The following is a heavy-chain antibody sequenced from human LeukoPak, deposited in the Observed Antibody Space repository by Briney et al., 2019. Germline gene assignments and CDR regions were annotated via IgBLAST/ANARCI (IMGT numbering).Heavy chain of an antibody. Sequence: PSETLSFTCTVSGGSISSGGYSWSWIRQPPGKGLEWIGNIHHSGGTYYNPSLKSRVTISVDRSKNQFSLTLNSVTAADTAAYYCARDLPLAAAAKDVFDLWGQGTLVTVSS. V-gene: IGHV4-30-2*01. CDR1: GGSISSGGYS. D-gene: IGHD6-13*01. CDR2: IHHSGGT. J-gene: IGHJ3*01. CDR3: ARDLPLAAAAKDVFDL.